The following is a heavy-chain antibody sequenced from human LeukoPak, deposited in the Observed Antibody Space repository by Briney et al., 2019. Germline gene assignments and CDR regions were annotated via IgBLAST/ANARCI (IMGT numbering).Heavy chain of an antibody. CDR1: GGSISNYY. D-gene: IGHD3-22*01. J-gene: IGHJ3*02. V-gene: IGHV4-59*01. CDR2: IYYSGST. Sequence: SETLSLTCTVSGGSISNYYWSWIRQPPGKGLEWIGYIYYSGSTNYNPSLKSRVTISVDTSKNQFSLKLSSVTAADTAVYYCARPSGPYYYDSSGYKLTGAFDIWGQGTMVTVSS. CDR3: ARPSGPYYYDSSGYKLTGAFDI.